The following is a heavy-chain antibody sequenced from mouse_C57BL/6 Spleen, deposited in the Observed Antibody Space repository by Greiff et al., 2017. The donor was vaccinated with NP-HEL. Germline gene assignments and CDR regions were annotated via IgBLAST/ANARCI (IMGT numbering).Heavy chain of an antibody. CDR3: ARGGYSKGFDY. J-gene: IGHJ2*01. V-gene: IGHV1-52*01. CDR2: IDPSDSET. Sequence: QLQQPGAELVRPGSSVKLSCKASGYTFTSYWMHWVKQRPIQGFEWIGNIDPSDSETHYNQKFKDKATLTVEKSSSTAYMQLSSLTSEDSAVYYCARGGYSKGFDYWGQGTTLTVSS. D-gene: IGHD2-5*01. CDR1: GYTFTSYW.